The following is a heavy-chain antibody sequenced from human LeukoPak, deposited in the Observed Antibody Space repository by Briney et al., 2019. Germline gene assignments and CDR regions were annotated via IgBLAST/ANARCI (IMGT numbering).Heavy chain of an antibody. CDR1: GFTFSSYA. D-gene: IGHD5-12*01. CDR3: AAGRVALGYVPLLDY. Sequence: VQPGRSLRLSCAASGFTFSSYAMHWVRQAPGKGLEWVAVISYDGSNKYYADSVKGRFTISRDNSKNTLYLQMNSLRAEDTAVYYCAAGRVALGYVPLLDYWGQGTLVTVSS. J-gene: IGHJ4*02. CDR2: ISYDGSNK. V-gene: IGHV3-30-3*01.